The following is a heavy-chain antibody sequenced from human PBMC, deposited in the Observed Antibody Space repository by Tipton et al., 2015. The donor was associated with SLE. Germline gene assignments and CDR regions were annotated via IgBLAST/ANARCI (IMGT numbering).Heavy chain of an antibody. D-gene: IGHD6-19*01. Sequence: TLSLTCSVSGGPIGNTNYYWGWIRQPPGKGLEWIGSVSYSGITNYTPSLKSRLTISMDTSKNQFSLRRRSATAADTAVYYCARVSVAGPYNWFAPWGQGTLVTVSS. V-gene: IGHV4-39*07. CDR3: ARVSVAGPYNWFAP. J-gene: IGHJ5*02. CDR1: GGPIGNTNYY. CDR2: VSYSGIT.